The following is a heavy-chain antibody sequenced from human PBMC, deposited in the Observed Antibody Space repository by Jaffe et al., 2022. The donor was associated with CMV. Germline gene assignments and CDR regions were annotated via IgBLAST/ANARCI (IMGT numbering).Heavy chain of an antibody. CDR2: INPNSGGT. CDR3: ASLSHSSSGWDLYNWFDP. D-gene: IGHD6-6*01. Sequence: QVQLVQSGAEVKKPGASVKVSCKASGYTFTGYYMHWVRQAPGQGLEWMGWINPNSGGTNYAQKFQGRVTMTRDTSISTAYMELSRLRSDDTAVYYCASLSHSSSGWDLYNWFDPWGQGTLVTVSS. CDR1: GYTFTGYY. V-gene: IGHV1-2*02. J-gene: IGHJ5*02.